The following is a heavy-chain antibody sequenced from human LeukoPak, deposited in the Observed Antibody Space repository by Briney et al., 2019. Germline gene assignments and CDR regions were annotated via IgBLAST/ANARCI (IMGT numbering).Heavy chain of an antibody. CDR3: ARGRGPYYDSSGYYRDASDI. J-gene: IGHJ3*02. V-gene: IGHV4-59*01. Sequence: PSETLSLTCTVSGGSISSYYWSWIRQPPGKGLEWIGYIYYSGSTNYNPSLKSRVTISVDTSKNQFSLKLSSVAAADTAVYYCARGRGPYYDSSGYYRDASDIWGQGTMVTVSS. CDR1: GGSISSYY. D-gene: IGHD3-22*01. CDR2: IYYSGST.